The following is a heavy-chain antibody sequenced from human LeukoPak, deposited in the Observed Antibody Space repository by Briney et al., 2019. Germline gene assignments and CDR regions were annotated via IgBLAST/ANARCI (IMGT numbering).Heavy chain of an antibody. CDR2: IIPIFGTA. D-gene: IGHD2-2*01. CDR1: GGTFSSYA. CDR3: ARDLEGCSSTSCLYY. J-gene: IGHJ4*02. Sequence: SVKLSCKASGGTFSSYAISWVRQAPGHGREGMGGIIPIFGTANYAQKFPGRVTITADEPTSTAYMDLSSLRPEATAVYYCARDLEGCSSTSCLYYWGQGTLVTVSS. V-gene: IGHV1-69*13.